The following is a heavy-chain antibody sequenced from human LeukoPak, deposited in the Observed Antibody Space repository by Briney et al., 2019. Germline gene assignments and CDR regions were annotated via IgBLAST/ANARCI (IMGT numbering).Heavy chain of an antibody. CDR1: GFTFSSDD. J-gene: IGHJ4*02. CDR2: ISGSGGTT. CDR3: AKNAPYSYDSSRYYWGYFDY. V-gene: IGHV3-23*01. Sequence: GGSLRLSCAASGFTFSSDDMSWVRQAPGKGLEWVSVISGSGGTTNYAAFVKGLFTISKDNSNNTLYLQMSLIGAEATVLYYGAKNAPYSYDSSRYYWGYFDYWGQGTLVTVSS. D-gene: IGHD3-22*01.